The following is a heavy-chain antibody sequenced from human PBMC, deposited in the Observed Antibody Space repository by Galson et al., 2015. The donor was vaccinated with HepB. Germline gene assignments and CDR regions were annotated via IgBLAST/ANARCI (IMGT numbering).Heavy chain of an antibody. Sequence: SLRLSCAASGFSFSDYDMNWVRHAPGKGLEWVSSISGSGSHINYADSLKGRLSHIDYAESVKGRFTISRDNAKNSLYLQMNSLGVEDTGVYYCARENGTFFTFDIWGPGTVVTVSS. CDR2: ISGSGSHI. CDR1: GFSFSDYD. J-gene: IGHJ3*02. CDR3: ARENGTFFTFDI. D-gene: IGHD2/OR15-2a*01. V-gene: IGHV3-21*01.